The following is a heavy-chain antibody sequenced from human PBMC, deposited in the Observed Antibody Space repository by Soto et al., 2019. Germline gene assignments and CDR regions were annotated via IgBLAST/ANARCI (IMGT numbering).Heavy chain of an antibody. CDR3: ARGGSTTGYYYYGMDV. D-gene: IGHD2-2*01. Sequence: WATRSLTCAVYGGSFSGYYWSWIRQPPGKGLEWIGEINHSGSTNYNPSLKSRVTISVDTSKNQFSLKLSSVTAADTAVYYCARGGSTTGYYYYGMDVWGQGTTVTVSS. V-gene: IGHV4-34*01. J-gene: IGHJ6*02. CDR1: GGSFSGYY. CDR2: INHSGST.